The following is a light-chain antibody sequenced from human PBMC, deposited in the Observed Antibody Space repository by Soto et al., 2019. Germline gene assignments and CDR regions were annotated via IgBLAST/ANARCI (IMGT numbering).Light chain of an antibody. CDR1: SSNIGAGSE. V-gene: IGLV1-40*01. J-gene: IGLJ1*01. CDR3: QSYDSSLSGYV. CDR2: GYS. Sequence: QAVVTQPPSVSGAPGQRVTISCTGSSSNIGAGSEVHWYQHLPGTAPTLLIFGYSNRHSGVPDRFSGSKSGTSASLAITGLQAEDEADYYCQSYDSSLSGYVFGTGTKLTVL.